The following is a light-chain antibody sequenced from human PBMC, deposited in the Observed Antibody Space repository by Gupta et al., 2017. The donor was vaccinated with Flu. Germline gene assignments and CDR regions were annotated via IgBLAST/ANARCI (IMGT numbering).Light chain of an antibody. Sequence: VLTQSPATLSLSPGERATLSCRESQNIRDFLAWYQQKPGQDTRLRIYETYNSATGIKDRLSGNGSVTDFRRTSRSIGSDDSEGNYCQHSHAFGRGTKVDIK. V-gene: IGKV3-11*01. CDR3: QHSHA. J-gene: IGKJ4*01. CDR1: QNIRDF. CDR2: ETY.